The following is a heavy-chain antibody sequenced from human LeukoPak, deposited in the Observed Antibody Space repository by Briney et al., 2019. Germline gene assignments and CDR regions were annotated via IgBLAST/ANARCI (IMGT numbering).Heavy chain of an antibody. CDR2: ISGSGCST. Sequence: GGSLRLSCAASGFTFSSYAMSWVRQAPGKGLEWVSAISGSGCSTFYADSVKGRFTISRDNSKNTLYLQMNSLRAEDTAVYYCAKEPSYDSSGYPIDYWGQGTLVTVSS. CDR3: AKEPSYDSSGYPIDY. J-gene: IGHJ4*02. V-gene: IGHV3-23*01. CDR1: GFTFSSYA. D-gene: IGHD3-22*01.